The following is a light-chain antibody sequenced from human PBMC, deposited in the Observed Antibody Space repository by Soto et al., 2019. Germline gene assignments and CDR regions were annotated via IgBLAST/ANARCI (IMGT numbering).Light chain of an antibody. V-gene: IGKV3-11*01. J-gene: IGKJ2*01. CDR3: QQRSNWPPMYT. Sequence: EIVLTQSPATLSLSPGERATLSCRASQSVSSYLAWYQQKPGQAPRLLIYDASNRATGIPARFSGSGSGTDFTLTIRSLEPEDFAVYYCQQRSNWPPMYTFGQGTELQIK. CDR1: QSVSSY. CDR2: DAS.